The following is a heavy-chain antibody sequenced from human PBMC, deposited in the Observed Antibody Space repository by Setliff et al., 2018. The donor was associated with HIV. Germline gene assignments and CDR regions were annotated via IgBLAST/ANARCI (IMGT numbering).Heavy chain of an antibody. D-gene: IGHD1-26*01. CDR2: IYYTGRT. CDR1: GGSISSYDYN. V-gene: IGHV4-39*01. J-gene: IGHJ5*02. Sequence: SETLSLTCTVSGGSISSYDYNWGWIRQPPGKGLERIANIYYTGRTYYNPSLKSRVTISVDTSKNQFSLKVTSLTAADTAVYYCARYRRGAEWFDPWGQGTLVTVSS. CDR3: ARYRRGAEWFDP.